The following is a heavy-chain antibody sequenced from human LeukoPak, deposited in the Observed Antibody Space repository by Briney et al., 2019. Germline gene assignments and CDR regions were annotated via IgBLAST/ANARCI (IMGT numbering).Heavy chain of an antibody. V-gene: IGHV4-31*03. CDR3: ARVRWLGGLVRGKYFDY. D-gene: IGHD3-10*01. Sequence: SETLSLTCTVSGGSISSGGYYWSWIRQHPGKGLEWIGYIYYSGSTYYNPSLKSRVTISVDTSKNQFSLKLSSVTAADTAVYYCARVRWLGGLVRGKYFDYWGQGTLVTVSS. CDR2: IYYSGST. J-gene: IGHJ4*02. CDR1: GGSISSGGYY.